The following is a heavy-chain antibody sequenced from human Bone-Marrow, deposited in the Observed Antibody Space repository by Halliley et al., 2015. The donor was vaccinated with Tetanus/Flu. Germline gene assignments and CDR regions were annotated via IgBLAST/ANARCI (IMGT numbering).Heavy chain of an antibody. V-gene: IGHV3-33*01. J-gene: IGHJ2*01. Sequence: DGSTKYYSDSVKGRFTISRDDSKNTLYLQMNSLRGEDTAVYYCARDPRGYCSSISCPRYFGLWGPGTLVTVSS. D-gene: IGHD2-2*01. CDR2: DGSTK. CDR3: ARDPRGYCSSISCPRYFGL.